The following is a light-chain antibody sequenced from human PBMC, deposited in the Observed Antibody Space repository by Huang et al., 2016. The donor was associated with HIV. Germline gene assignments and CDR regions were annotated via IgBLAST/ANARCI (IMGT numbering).Light chain of an antibody. CDR2: DAS. Sequence: DIQMTQSPSSLSASVGDRVTITCRASQDIQRNLDWFQQKPGKAPKSLIYDASNLQSGVPSKFSGNGFGTDFTLTISSLQPEDIATYYCQQSNTFPLTFGGGTKVQIK. CDR3: QQSNTFPLT. J-gene: IGKJ4*01. V-gene: IGKV1-16*02. CDR1: QDIQRN.